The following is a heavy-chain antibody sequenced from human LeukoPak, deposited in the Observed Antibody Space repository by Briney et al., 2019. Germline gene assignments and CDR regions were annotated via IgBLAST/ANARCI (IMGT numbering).Heavy chain of an antibody. Sequence: ASVKVSCKASGYTFTSYGISWVRQAPGQGLEWMGWISAYNGNTNHAQKLQGRVTMTTDTSTSTAYMELRSLRSDDTAVYYCARYGHDYHYYYYMDVWGKGTTVTVSS. CDR2: ISAYNGNT. V-gene: IGHV1-18*01. J-gene: IGHJ6*03. CDR1: GYTFTSYG. D-gene: IGHD1-1*01. CDR3: ARYGHDYHYYYYMDV.